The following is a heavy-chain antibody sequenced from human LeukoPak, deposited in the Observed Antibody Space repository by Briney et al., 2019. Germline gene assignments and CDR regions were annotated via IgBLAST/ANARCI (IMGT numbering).Heavy chain of an antibody. D-gene: IGHD3-22*01. CDR3: ARRLLGDSKKFDP. CDR1: GGSFSGYY. V-gene: IGHV4-34*01. J-gene: IGHJ5*02. Sequence: SETLSLTCAVYGGSFSGYYWSWIRQPPGKGLELIGEINHSGSTNYNPSLKSRVTISVDTSTNQFSLKLSSATAADTAVYYCARRLLGDSKKFDPWGQGTLVTVSS. CDR2: INHSGST.